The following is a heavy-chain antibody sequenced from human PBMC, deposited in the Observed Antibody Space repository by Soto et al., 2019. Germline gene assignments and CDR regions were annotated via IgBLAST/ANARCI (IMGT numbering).Heavy chain of an antibody. V-gene: IGHV4-31*03. Sequence: NPSETLSLTCTVSGGSISSGGYYWSWIRQHPGKGLEWIGYIYYSGSTYYNPSLKSRVTISVDTSKNQFSLKLSSVTAADAAVYYCVKGTGTSSGMDVWGQGTTVTVSS. D-gene: IGHD1-1*01. CDR2: IYYSGST. J-gene: IGHJ6*02. CDR3: VKGTGTSSGMDV. CDR1: GGSISSGGYY.